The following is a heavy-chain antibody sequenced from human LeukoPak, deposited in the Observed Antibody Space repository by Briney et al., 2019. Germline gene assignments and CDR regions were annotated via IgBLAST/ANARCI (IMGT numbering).Heavy chain of an antibody. J-gene: IGHJ6*03. CDR1: GFTFSSYW. CDR2: INTDGSST. Sequence: GGSLRLSCAASGFTFSSYWMHWVRQAPGKGLVWVSRINTDGSSTSYADSVKGRFTISRDNAKNTLYLQMNSLRAEDTAVYYCARGGDSSSSLYYYYYYYMDVWGKGTTVTVSS. D-gene: IGHD6-6*01. CDR3: ARGGDSSSSLYYYYYYYMDV. V-gene: IGHV3-74*01.